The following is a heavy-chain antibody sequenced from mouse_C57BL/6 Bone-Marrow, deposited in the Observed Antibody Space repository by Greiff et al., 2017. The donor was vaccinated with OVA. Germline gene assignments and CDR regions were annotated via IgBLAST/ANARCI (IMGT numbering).Heavy chain of an antibody. J-gene: IGHJ3*01. CDR3: TGSQGAWFAY. V-gene: IGHV1-15*01. CDR1: GYTFTDYE. CDR2: IDPETGGT. Sequence: QVQLKQSGAELVRPGASVTLSCKASGYTFTDYEMHWVKQTPVHGLEWIGAIDPETGGTAYNQKFKGKAILTADKSSSTAYMELRSLTSEASAVYYCTGSQGAWFAYWGQGTLVTVSA.